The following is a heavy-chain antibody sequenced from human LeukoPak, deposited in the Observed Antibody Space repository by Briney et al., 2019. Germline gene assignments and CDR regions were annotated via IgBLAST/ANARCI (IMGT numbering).Heavy chain of an antibody. V-gene: IGHV3-53*01. D-gene: IGHD5-24*01. CDR1: GVTVSSNY. Sequence: GGSLRLSCAASGVTVSSNYMSWVRQAPGKGLEWVSVIYSGGNTYYAESVRGRFTVSRDNSKNTLYLQMNSLRAEDTAVYYCARGDGYNNAFDIWGQGTMVTVSS. CDR3: ARGDGYNNAFDI. J-gene: IGHJ3*02. CDR2: IYSGGNT.